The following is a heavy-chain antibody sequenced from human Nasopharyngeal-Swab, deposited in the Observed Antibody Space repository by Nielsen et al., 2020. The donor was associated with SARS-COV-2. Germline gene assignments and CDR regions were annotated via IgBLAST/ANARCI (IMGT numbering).Heavy chain of an antibody. V-gene: IGHV4-34*01. CDR1: GGSFSNYY. Sequence: SQTLSLPCAVFGGSFSNYYWTWIRQPPGKELEWIGEFKYGGSSNYNPSLKSRVTMSLDTSKNQFSLELSSVTAADTAVYYCARGAPSSYWFDPWGQGTLVTVSS. CDR3: ARGAPSSYWFDP. J-gene: IGHJ5*02. CDR2: FKYGGSS.